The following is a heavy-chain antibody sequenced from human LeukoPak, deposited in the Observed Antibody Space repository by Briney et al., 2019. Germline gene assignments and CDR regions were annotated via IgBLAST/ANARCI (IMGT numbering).Heavy chain of an antibody. Sequence: PGGSLRLSCVASGFAISSNYISWVRQAPGKGLEWVSVIQSGGDTYYADSVKDRFTVSRDDSHNMVYVQMNSLRVEDTAVYYCARHRGVYSDRAMDVWGQGTTVTVS. V-gene: IGHV3-66*04. J-gene: IGHJ6*02. CDR3: ARHRGVYSDRAMDV. CDR1: GFAISSNY. CDR2: IQSGGDT. D-gene: IGHD4-17*01.